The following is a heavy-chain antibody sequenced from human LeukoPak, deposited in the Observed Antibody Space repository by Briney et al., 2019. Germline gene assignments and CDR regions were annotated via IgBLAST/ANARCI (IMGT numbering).Heavy chain of an antibody. Sequence: ASVTVSCKASGYTFTGYYMHWVRQAPGQGLEWMGWINPNSGGTNYAQKFQGRVTMTRDTSISTAYMELSRLRSDDTAVYYCARDRGGIAAAGNWGQGTLVTVSS. J-gene: IGHJ4*02. CDR2: INPNSGGT. CDR3: ARDRGGIAAAGN. CDR1: GYTFTGYY. V-gene: IGHV1-2*02. D-gene: IGHD6-13*01.